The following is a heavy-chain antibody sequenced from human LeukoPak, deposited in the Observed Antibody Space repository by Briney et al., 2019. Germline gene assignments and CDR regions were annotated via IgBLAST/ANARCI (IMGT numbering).Heavy chain of an antibody. CDR3: AKLPIPVVTPGHDS. CDR1: GFTFSSYA. Sequence: PGGSRRLAWAASGFTFSSYAMSWVRQAPGEVLEWVSAIIGRGCSTYYAGSGKGRFNISRDNSKNPLYMHMHSLRAEDKAVYYCAKLPIPVVTPGHDSWGQGTLVTVSS. CDR2: IIGRGCST. V-gene: IGHV3-23*01. J-gene: IGHJ5*01. D-gene: IGHD4-23*01.